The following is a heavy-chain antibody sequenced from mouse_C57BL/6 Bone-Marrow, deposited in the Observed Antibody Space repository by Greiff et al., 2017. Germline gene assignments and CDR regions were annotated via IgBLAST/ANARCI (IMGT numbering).Heavy chain of an antibody. Sequence: EVQLVESGGGLVQPKGSLKLSCAASGFSFNTYAMNWVRQAPGKGLEWVARIRSKSNNYATYYADSVKDRFTISRDDSESMLYLQMNNLKTEDTAMYYCVRRGHYYGPFAYWGQGTLVTVSA. D-gene: IGHD1-1*01. CDR1: GFSFNTYA. CDR3: VRRGHYYGPFAY. J-gene: IGHJ3*01. CDR2: IRSKSNNYAT. V-gene: IGHV10-1*01.